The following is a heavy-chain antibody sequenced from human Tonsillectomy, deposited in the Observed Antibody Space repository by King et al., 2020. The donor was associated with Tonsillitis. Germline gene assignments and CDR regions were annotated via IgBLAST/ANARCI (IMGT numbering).Heavy chain of an antibody. V-gene: IGHV3-30*18. CDR3: AKELRSYYNMDV. CDR1: GFTFSSYG. CDR2: ISYDGTNK. Sequence: VQLVESGGGVVQPGRSLRLSCAASGFTFSSYGMHWVRQAPGKGLEWVAVISYDGTNKYYADYVKGRFTISRDNSKNTLYLQMNSLRAEDTAVYYCAKELRSYYNMDVWGQGTTVTVSS. D-gene: IGHD3-3*01. J-gene: IGHJ6*02.